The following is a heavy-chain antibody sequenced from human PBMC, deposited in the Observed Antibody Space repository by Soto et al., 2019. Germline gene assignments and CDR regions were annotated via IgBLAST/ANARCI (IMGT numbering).Heavy chain of an antibody. Sequence: QVQLVESGGGVVQPGRSLRLSCAASGFTFSSYAMHWVRQAPGKGLEWVAVISYDGSNKYYADSVKGRFTISRDNSKNTLYLQMNSLRAEDTAVYYCASPHDSRLKNLDYWGQGTLVTVSS. J-gene: IGHJ4*02. CDR2: ISYDGSNK. CDR1: GFTFSSYA. CDR3: ASPHDSRLKNLDY. V-gene: IGHV3-30-3*01. D-gene: IGHD3-22*01.